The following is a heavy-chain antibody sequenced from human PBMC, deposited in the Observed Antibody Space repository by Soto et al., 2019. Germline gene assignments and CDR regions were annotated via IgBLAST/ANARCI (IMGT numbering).Heavy chain of an antibody. D-gene: IGHD3-10*01. CDR3: TRGIYGTYYYYHYYMDV. CDR1: GFTFSNAW. Sequence: GGSLRLSCAASGFTFSNAWMGWVRQAPGKGLEWVGRIKSKTDGGTTDYAAPVKGRFTISRDDSKNTLYLQMNSLKTEDTAVYYCTRGIYGTYYYYHYYMDVWGKGTTVTVSS. J-gene: IGHJ6*03. V-gene: IGHV3-15*01. CDR2: IKSKTDGGTT.